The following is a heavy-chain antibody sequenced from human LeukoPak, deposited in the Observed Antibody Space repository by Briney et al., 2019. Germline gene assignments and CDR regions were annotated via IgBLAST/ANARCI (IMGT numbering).Heavy chain of an antibody. CDR1: GGTFSSYA. Sequence: SVKVSCKASGGTFSSYAISWVRQAPGQGLEWMGGIISIFGTANYAQKLQGRVTMTTDTSTSTAYMELRSLRSDDTAVYYCASSYDRFAFDIWGQGTMVTVSS. J-gene: IGHJ3*02. CDR3: ASSYDRFAFDI. V-gene: IGHV1-69*05. D-gene: IGHD3-22*01. CDR2: IISIFGTA.